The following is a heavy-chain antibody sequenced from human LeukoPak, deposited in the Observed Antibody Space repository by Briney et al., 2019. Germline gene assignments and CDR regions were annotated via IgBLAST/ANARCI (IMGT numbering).Heavy chain of an antibody. Sequence: GGSLRLSCAASGFTFSSYSMNWVRQAPGKGLEWVSSISSSSSYIYYAYSVKGRLTISRDNAKNSLYLQMNSLRAEDTAVYYCARDREDIAAAAGGFDPWGQGTLVTVSS. CDR3: ARDREDIAAAAGGFDP. V-gene: IGHV3-21*01. J-gene: IGHJ5*02. D-gene: IGHD6-13*01. CDR2: ISSSSSYI. CDR1: GFTFSSYS.